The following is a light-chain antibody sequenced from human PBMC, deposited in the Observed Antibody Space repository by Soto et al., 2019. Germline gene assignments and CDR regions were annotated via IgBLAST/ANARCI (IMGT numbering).Light chain of an antibody. V-gene: IGKV4-1*01. J-gene: IGKJ2*01. Sequence: DIVMTQSADSLAVSLGERATINCKSSQTVLYSSNNKNYLAWYQLKPGQPPKLLIYWASTRESGVPDRFSGSGSGTDFTPTISSLQAEDVAVYYCQQYYSTPYTFGQGTKLELK. CDR2: WAS. CDR1: QTVLYSSNNKNY. CDR3: QQYYSTPYT.